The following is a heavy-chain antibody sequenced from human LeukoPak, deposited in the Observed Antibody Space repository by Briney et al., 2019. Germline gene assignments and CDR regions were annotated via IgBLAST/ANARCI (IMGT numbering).Heavy chain of an antibody. D-gene: IGHD3-10*01. CDR3: ARHPLLRGALFNY. Sequence: PGRSLRLSCAASGFTFSSYGMHWVRQAPGKGLEWVAVISYDGYTKYYTDSVKGRFTISRDNPKSTLYLQMNSLRAEDTAVFYCARHPLLRGALFNYWGQGILVTVSS. CDR2: ISYDGYTK. J-gene: IGHJ4*01. V-gene: IGHV3-30*03. CDR1: GFTFSSYG.